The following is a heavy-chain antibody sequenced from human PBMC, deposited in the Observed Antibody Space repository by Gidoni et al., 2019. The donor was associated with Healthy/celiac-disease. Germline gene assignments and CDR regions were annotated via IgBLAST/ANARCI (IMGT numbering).Heavy chain of an antibody. J-gene: IGHJ4*02. CDR2: IKSKTDGGTT. V-gene: IGHV3-15*01. Sequence: EVQLVESGGGLVKPGGSLRLSCAASVFTFSNAWMSWVRKAPGKGLGWVGRIKSKTDGGTTDYAAPVKGRFTISRDDSKNTLYLQMNSLKTEDTAVYYCTTGDYDFWSGYTIPQGWGQGTLVTVSS. CDR3: TTGDYDFWSGYTIPQG. D-gene: IGHD3-3*01. CDR1: VFTFSNAW.